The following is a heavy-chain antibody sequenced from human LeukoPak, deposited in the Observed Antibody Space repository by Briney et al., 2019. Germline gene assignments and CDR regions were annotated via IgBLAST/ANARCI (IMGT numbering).Heavy chain of an antibody. Sequence: SETLSLTCAVYGGSFSGYCWSWIRQPPGKGLEWIGEINHSGSTNYNPSLKSRVTISVDTSKNQFSLKLSSVTAADTAVYYCARAFSWSGYHTVDAFGIWGQGTMVTVSS. CDR2: INHSGST. J-gene: IGHJ3*02. CDR3: ARAFSWSGYHTVDAFGI. V-gene: IGHV4-34*01. D-gene: IGHD3-3*01. CDR1: GGSFSGYC.